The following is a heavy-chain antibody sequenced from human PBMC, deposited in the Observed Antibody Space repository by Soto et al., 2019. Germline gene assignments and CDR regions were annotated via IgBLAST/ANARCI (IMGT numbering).Heavy chain of an antibody. CDR1: GGTLSSFINYP. V-gene: IGHV1-69*06. D-gene: IGHD3-3*01. CDR3: ARRDTSGFLRYFDN. J-gene: IGHJ4*02. Sequence: ASVKVSCKASGGTLSSFINYPINWVRQAPGQGLEWMGGIVPNVGTVNYAQKFQGRVTITADKSTGTAYMEVSSLRSEDTALYYCARRDTSGFLRYFDNWGQGTLVTVSS. CDR2: IVPNVGTV.